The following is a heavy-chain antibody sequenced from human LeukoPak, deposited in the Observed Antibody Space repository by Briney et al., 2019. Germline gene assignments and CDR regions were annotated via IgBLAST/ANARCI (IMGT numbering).Heavy chain of an antibody. CDR1: GFTFSSYW. Sequence: GVSLRLSCAASGFTFSSYWMHWVRQVPGKGLVWVSRINSDGSSTSYADSVKGRFTISRDNAKNTLYLQMNSLRVEDTAVYYCAGSAGHNWFDPWGQGTLVTVSS. D-gene: IGHD2-15*01. CDR2: INSDGSST. J-gene: IGHJ5*02. CDR3: AGSAGHNWFDP. V-gene: IGHV3-74*01.